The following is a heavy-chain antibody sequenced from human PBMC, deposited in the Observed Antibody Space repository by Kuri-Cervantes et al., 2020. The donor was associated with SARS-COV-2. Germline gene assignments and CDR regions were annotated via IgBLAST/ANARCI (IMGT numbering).Heavy chain of an antibody. D-gene: IGHD2-2*01. Sequence: ASVKVSCKASGYTFISYGITWVRQAPGQGLEWMGWISPYNDKTSYAQKLQGRVTMTTDTSTSTAYMELRSLRSDDTAVYYCARDRVVVVQGGWFDPWGQGTLVTVSS. CDR2: ISPYNDKT. CDR3: ARDRVVVVQGGWFDP. V-gene: IGHV1-18*01. J-gene: IGHJ5*02. CDR1: GYTFISYG.